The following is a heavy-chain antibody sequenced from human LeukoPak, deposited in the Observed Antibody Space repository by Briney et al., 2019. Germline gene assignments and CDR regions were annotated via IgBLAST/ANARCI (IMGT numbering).Heavy chain of an antibody. Sequence: SETLSLTCAVYGGSFSGYYWSWIRQPPGKGLEWIGEINHSGSTNYNPSLKSRVTISVDTSKNQFSLKLTSVTAADTAVYYCARHYDSSGYWYYFDYWGQGTLVTVSS. CDR1: GGSFSGYY. CDR2: INHSGST. V-gene: IGHV4-34*01. D-gene: IGHD3-22*01. J-gene: IGHJ4*02. CDR3: ARHYDSSGYWYYFDY.